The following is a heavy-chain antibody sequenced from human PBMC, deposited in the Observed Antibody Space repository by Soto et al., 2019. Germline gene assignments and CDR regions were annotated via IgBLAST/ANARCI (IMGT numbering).Heavy chain of an antibody. CDR3: ARSGAYSSSQFGLDV. Sequence: QVQLVQSGADVKKPGSSVKVSCKASGGALNYNAFSWVRQAPGQGLEWIGGIVTVFGTANHAQKFQDRVTITADESTMTVDMELRSLTSADTAVYYCARSGAYSSSQFGLDVWGQGTTVTVTS. CDR1: GGALNYNA. V-gene: IGHV1-69*01. J-gene: IGHJ6*02. CDR2: IVTVFGTA. D-gene: IGHD6-13*01.